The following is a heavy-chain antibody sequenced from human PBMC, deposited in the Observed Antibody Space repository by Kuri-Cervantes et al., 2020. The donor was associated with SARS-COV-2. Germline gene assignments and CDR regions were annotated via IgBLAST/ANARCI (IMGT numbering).Heavy chain of an antibody. D-gene: IGHD3-16*01. Sequence: GGSLRLSCAASGFTFSSYAMHWVRQAPGKGLEYVSAISSNGGSTYYANSVKGRFTISRDNSKNTLYLQMGSLRAEDMAVYYCARSEGGYWGQGTLVTVSS. V-gene: IGHV3-64*01. CDR2: ISSNGGST. CDR3: ARSEGGY. CDR1: GFTFSSYA. J-gene: IGHJ4*02.